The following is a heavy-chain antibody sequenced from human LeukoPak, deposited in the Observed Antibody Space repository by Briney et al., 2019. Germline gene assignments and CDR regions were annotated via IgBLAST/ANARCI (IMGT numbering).Heavy chain of an antibody. J-gene: IGHJ4*02. D-gene: IGHD6-25*01. CDR2: IRSKAYGGTT. CDR3: TSSAKIHDY. Sequence: QSGGSLRLSCTASGFTFGDYAMSWVRQAPGKGLEWVGFIRSKAYGGTTEYAASVKGRFTIPRDDSKSIAYLQMNSLKTEDTAVYYCTSSAKIHDYWGQGTLVTVSS. CDR1: GFTFGDYA. V-gene: IGHV3-49*04.